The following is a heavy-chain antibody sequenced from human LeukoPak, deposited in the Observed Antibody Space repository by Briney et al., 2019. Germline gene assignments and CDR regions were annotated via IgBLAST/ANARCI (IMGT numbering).Heavy chain of an antibody. Sequence: GGSLRLSCAASGFTFSSYGMSWVRQAPGKGLEWVSAISGSGGSTYYADSVKGRFTISRDNSKNTLYLQMNSLRAEDTAVYYCAKDREGYYYDSSGYANAFDIWGQGTMVTVSS. CDR2: ISGSGGST. D-gene: IGHD3-22*01. CDR1: GFTFSSYG. V-gene: IGHV3-23*01. CDR3: AKDREGYYYDSSGYANAFDI. J-gene: IGHJ3*02.